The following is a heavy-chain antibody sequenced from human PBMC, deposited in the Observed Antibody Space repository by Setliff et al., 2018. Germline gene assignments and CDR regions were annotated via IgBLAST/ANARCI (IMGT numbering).Heavy chain of an antibody. CDR1: GGSISSGDYY. V-gene: IGHV4-30-4*08. Sequence: PSETLSLTCTVSGGSISSGDYYWSWIRQPPGKGLEWIGYIYSSGSTYYNPSLKSRVSISVDTSKNQFSLKLRSVTAADTAGYYCARESRYYYDNLGTLDYWGQGTLVTVSS. CDR3: ARESRYYYDNLGTLDY. CDR2: IYSSGST. D-gene: IGHD3-22*01. J-gene: IGHJ4*02.